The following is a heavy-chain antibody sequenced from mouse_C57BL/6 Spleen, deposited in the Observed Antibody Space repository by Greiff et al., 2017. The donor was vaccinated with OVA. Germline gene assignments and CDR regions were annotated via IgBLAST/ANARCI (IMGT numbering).Heavy chain of an antibody. V-gene: IGHV2-5*01. D-gene: IGHD1-1*01. J-gene: IGHJ2*01. CDR2: IWRGGST. CDR3: AKNYGSSSLYYFDC. Sequence: QVQLQQSGPGLVQPSQSLSITCTVSGFSLTSYGVHWVRQSPGKGLEWLGVIWRGGSTDYNAAFMSRLSITKDNSKSQVFFKMNSLQADDTAIYYCAKNYGSSSLYYFDCWGQGTTLTVSS. CDR1: GFSLTSYG.